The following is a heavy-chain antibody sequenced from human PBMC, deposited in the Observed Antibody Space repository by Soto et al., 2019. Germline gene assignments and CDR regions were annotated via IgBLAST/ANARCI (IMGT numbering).Heavy chain of an antibody. CDR3: ARDTVVVPAATAGYY. Sequence: QVQLVQSGAEVKKPGASVKVSCKASGYTFTSYYMHWVRQAPGQGLEWMGIINPSGGSTSYAQKLQGRVTMTRDTSTITVYMELSSLRSEDTAVYYCARDTVVVPAATAGYYWGQGTLVTVSS. D-gene: IGHD2-2*01. V-gene: IGHV1-46*01. J-gene: IGHJ4*02. CDR1: GYTFTSYY. CDR2: INPSGGST.